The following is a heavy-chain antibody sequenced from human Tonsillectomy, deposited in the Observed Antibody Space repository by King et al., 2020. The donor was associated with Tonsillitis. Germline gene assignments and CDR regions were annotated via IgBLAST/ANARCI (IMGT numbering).Heavy chain of an antibody. CDR3: ARDRGAGMEY. D-gene: IGHD3-10*01. Sequence: VKLVESGGGVVQPGRSLRLSCAASGFSFSSYGIHWVRQAPGKGLEWVAVVWYDGSNKYYPDSVKGRFTISRDNSKNTVYLQMNSLRAEDTAVYYCARDRGAGMEYWGQGTLVTVSS. V-gene: IGHV3-33*01. J-gene: IGHJ4*02. CDR1: GFSFSSYG. CDR2: VWYDGSNK.